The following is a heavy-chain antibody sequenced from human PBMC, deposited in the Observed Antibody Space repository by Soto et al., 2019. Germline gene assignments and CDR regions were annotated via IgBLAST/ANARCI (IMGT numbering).Heavy chain of an antibody. CDR2: FDPEDGET. Sequence: ASVKVSCKASGYTFASYGISWARQAPGKGLEWMGGFDPEDGETIYAQKFQGRVTMTEDTSTDTAYMELSSLRSEDTAVYYCATFGWYYFDYWGQGTLVTVSS. J-gene: IGHJ4*02. D-gene: IGHD6-19*01. CDR1: GYTFASYG. CDR3: ATFGWYYFDY. V-gene: IGHV1-24*01.